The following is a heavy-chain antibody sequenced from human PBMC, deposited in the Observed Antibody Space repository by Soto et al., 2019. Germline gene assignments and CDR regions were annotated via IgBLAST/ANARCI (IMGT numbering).Heavy chain of an antibody. J-gene: IGHJ6*02. V-gene: IGHV3-30*18. Sequence: GALRLSCAASGFTFSNYGMHWVRQAPGKGLEWVAFISDDGSNKYYADSMKGRFTMSRDNSKSTLYLQMSSLRVEDTAVYYCTKRGNVLRFLEWSSGMEVWGQGTTVTVSS. D-gene: IGHD3-3*01. CDR3: TKRGNVLRFLEWSSGMEV. CDR1: GFTFSNYG. CDR2: ISDDGSNK.